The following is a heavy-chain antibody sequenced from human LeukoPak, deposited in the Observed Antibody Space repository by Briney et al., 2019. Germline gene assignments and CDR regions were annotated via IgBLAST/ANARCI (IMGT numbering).Heavy chain of an antibody. CDR2: ISSSSTI. V-gene: IGHV3-48*01. CDR1: GFTFSSYS. J-gene: IGHJ4*02. CDR3: AREPMTIADY. D-gene: IGHD2-21*01. Sequence: PGGSLRLSCAASGFTFSSYSMNWVRQAPGKGLEWVSYISSSSTIYYADSVKGRFTISRDNAKNSLYLQMNSLRAEDTAVYYCAREPMTIADYWGQGTLVTVSS.